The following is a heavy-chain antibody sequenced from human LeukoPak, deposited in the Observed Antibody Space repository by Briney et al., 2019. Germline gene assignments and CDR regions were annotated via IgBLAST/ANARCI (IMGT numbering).Heavy chain of an antibody. D-gene: IGHD1-26*01. CDR1: GGSISGSY. CDR2: IYYSGST. CDR3: ARGLVGLTPHAGVFEI. Sequence: SETLSLTCTVSGGSISGSYWSWIRQPPGKGLEWIGYIYYSGSTSFNPSLQGRVTIALDTSKSQFSLRLSSVTGADTAVYYCARGLVGLTPHAGVFEIWGQGTKVTVSS. V-gene: IGHV4-59*01. J-gene: IGHJ3*02.